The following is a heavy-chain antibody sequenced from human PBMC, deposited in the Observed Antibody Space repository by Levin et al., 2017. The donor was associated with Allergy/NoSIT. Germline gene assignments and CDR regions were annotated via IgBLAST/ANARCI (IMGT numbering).Heavy chain of an antibody. V-gene: IGHV1-46*01. Sequence: ASVKVSCKASGYTFTSYYMHWVRQAPGQGLEWMGIINPSGGSTSYAQKFQGRVTMTRDTSTSTVYMELSSLRSEDTAVYYCARDILPVYCSSTSCYPDGYYDYGMDVWGQGTTVTVSS. CDR1: GYTFTSYY. CDR2: INPSGGST. J-gene: IGHJ6*02. CDR3: ARDILPVYCSSTSCYPDGYYDYGMDV. D-gene: IGHD2-2*01.